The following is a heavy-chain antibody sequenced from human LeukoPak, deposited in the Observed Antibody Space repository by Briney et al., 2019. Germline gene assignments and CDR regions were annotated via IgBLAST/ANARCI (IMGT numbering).Heavy chain of an antibody. CDR3: ARGGGLESDFDW. J-gene: IGHJ4*01. D-gene: IGHD3-3*01. CDR2: IRLDGAQK. V-gene: IGHV3-7*01. Sequence: PGGPLSPLCAPSGFIFRSHSMRCPRQAPGKGLECVATIRLDGAQKDFVDSVKGRFTLSRDNAKNSLFLEMNSLRVEDTAVYYCARGGGLESDFDWSGEKAPVTVSS. CDR1: GFIFRSHS.